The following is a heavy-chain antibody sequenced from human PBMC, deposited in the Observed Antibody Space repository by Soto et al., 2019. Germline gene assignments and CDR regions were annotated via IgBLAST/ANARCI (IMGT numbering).Heavy chain of an antibody. V-gene: IGHV1-2*02. D-gene: IGHD5-12*01. CDR1: GYPFTGPY. Sequence: ASVKVSCKASGYPFTGPYIYWVRQAPGQGLEWMGWINPSSGGTEFAEKFQGRVTVTRDTSIRTVFLELNSLTSDDTDVYYCARDRGRGSGYDWPFDYWGQGTLVTVSS. J-gene: IGHJ4*02. CDR3: ARDRGRGSGYDWPFDY. CDR2: INPSSGGT.